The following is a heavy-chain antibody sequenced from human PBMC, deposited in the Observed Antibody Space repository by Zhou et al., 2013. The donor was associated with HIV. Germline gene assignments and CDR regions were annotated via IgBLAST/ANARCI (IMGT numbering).Heavy chain of an antibody. V-gene: IGHV1-46*01. CDR1: GYTFTNYY. CDR2: INPSDDRT. CDR3: AKNRREFWSGYHVNFDY. D-gene: IGHD3-3*01. Sequence: QVQLVQSGAEVKKPGASVKVSCTASGYTFTNYYIYWVLEAPGQGLEWMGVINPSDDRTNYAQKFRDRVTMTRDTSKSTVYMELTSLRSEDTAVYYCAKNRREFWSGYHVNFDYWGQGTPVTVSS. J-gene: IGHJ4*02.